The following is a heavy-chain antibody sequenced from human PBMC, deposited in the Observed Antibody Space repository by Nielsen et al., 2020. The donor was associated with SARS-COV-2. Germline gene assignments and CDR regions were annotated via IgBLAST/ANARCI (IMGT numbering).Heavy chain of an antibody. D-gene: IGHD4-17*01. CDR2: ISSSSSYI. Sequence: GGSLRLSCAASGFTFSSYSMNWVRQAPGKGLEWVSSISSSSSYIYYADSVKGRFTISRDNAKNSLYLQMNSLRAEDTAVYYCAREDEWGLYDYGDYDVYWGQGTLVTVSS. V-gene: IGHV3-21*01. CDR3: AREDEWGLYDYGDYDVY. J-gene: IGHJ4*02. CDR1: GFTFSSYS.